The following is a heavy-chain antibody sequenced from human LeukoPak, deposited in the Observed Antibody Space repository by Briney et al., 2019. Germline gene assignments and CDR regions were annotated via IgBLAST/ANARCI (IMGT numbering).Heavy chain of an antibody. CDR3: ARGVGGLGNMDV. Sequence: ASVTVSCKASGYTFISFDIDWVRQATGQGLEWMGWMSPKSGNTDYAQKFQGRVTMTRNTSINTAYLELSSLGSDDTAVYFCARGVGGLGNMDVWGEGTTVIVSS. D-gene: IGHD3-16*01. J-gene: IGHJ6*03. V-gene: IGHV1-8*01. CDR2: MSPKSGNT. CDR1: GYTFISFD.